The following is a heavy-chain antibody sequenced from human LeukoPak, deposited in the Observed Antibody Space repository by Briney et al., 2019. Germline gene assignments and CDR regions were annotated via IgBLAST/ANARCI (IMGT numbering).Heavy chain of an antibody. V-gene: IGHV1-2*02. D-gene: IGHD3-10*01. CDR2: INPNSGGT. Sequence: ASVKVSCKESGYTFTGYYMHWVRQAPGQGLEWMGWINPNSGGTNYAQKFQGRVTMTRDTSISTAYMELSRLRSDDTAVYYCARFVYGSGSLSQWGQGTLVTVSS. CDR1: GYTFTGYY. CDR3: ARFVYGSGSLSQ. J-gene: IGHJ4*02.